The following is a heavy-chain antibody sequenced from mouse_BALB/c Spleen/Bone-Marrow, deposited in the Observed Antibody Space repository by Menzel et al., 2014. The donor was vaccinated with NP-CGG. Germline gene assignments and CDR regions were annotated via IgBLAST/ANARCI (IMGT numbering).Heavy chain of an antibody. D-gene: IGHD1-1*01. CDR3: ARGLSYYYGTSYYFDY. CDR1: GYTFTDYG. Sequence: VKLVESGAELVRPGVSVKISCKGSGYTFTDYGMHWVKQSHAKSLEWIGIISSSYGDATYNQKFKGKATMTVDKSSNTAYMELARLTSEDSAIYYCARGLSYYYGTSYYFDYWGQGTTLTVSS. J-gene: IGHJ2*01. V-gene: IGHV1S137*01. CDR2: ISSSYGDA.